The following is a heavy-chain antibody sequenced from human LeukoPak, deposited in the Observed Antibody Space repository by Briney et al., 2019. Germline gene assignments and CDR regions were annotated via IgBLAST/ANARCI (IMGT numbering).Heavy chain of an antibody. CDR1: GGTFISYA. CDR2: IIPIFGTA. V-gene: IGHV1-69*05. J-gene: IGHJ4*02. CDR3: AREMVRGVIPLPFDY. Sequence: ASVKVSCKASGGTFISYAISWVRQAPGQGLEWMGRIIPIFGTANYAQKFQGRGTITTDEDTSTAYMELSSLRSEDTAVYYCAREMVRGVIPLPFDYWGQGTLVTVSS. D-gene: IGHD3-10*01.